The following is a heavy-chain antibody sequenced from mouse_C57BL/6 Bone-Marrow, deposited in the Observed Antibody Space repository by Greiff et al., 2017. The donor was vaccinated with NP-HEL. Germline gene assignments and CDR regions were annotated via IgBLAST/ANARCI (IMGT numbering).Heavy chain of an antibody. CDR1: GYTFTSYD. CDR3: AREGEGYYCGSTLYYFDY. V-gene: IGHV1-85*01. J-gene: IGHJ2*01. Sequence: QVQLQQSGPELVKPGASVKLSCKASGYTFTSYDINWVKQRPGQGLEWIGWIYPRDGSTKYNEKFKGKATLTVDTSSSTAYMELHSLTSEDSAVYFCAREGEGYYCGSTLYYFDYWGQGTTLTVSS. D-gene: IGHD1-1*01. CDR2: IYPRDGST.